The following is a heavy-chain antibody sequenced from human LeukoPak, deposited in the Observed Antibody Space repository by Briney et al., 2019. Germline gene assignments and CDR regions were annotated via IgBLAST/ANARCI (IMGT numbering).Heavy chain of an antibody. J-gene: IGHJ4*02. D-gene: IGHD3-10*01. CDR2: IHPDGIEK. V-gene: IGHV3-7*01. CDR3: AGTYYYGSGIYDF. CDR1: GFTFRTYW. Sequence: GGSLRLSCAASGFTFRTYWMSWVRQAPGKGLEWVANIHPDGIEKYHVDSVKGRFTIFRDNARNLLYLQMSSLRADDTAVYYCAGTYYYGSGIYDFWGQGTLVTVSS.